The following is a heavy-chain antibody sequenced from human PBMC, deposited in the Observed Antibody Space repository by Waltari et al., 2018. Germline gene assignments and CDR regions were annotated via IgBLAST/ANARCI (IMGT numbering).Heavy chain of an antibody. V-gene: IGHV1-69-2*01. J-gene: IGHJ3*01. CDR1: VYRFTDYY. CDR2: VDPEDGET. CDR3: VTALGDRSSASRPFDV. D-gene: IGHD3-10*01. Sequence: EVQLLQSGTALKKPGSTVKISCQVSVYRFTDYYIHWVQQAPGKGPQWMGLVDPEDGETIYAERFQGRVTITADTSTETAFMELSSLTSDDTAVYYCVTALGDRSSASRPFDVWGLGTLITVSS.